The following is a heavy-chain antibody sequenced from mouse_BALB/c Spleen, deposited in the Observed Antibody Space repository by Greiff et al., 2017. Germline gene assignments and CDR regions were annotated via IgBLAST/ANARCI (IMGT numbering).Heavy chain of an antibody. D-gene: IGHD2-4*01. CDR2: ISYSGST. V-gene: IGHV3-8*02. CDR3: ARHYDYDARFAY. CDR1: GDSITSGY. Sequence: EVKLVESGPSLVKPSQTLSLTCSVTGDSITSGYWNWIRKFPGNKLEYMGYISYSGSTYYNPSLKSRISITRDTSKNQYYLQLNSVTTEDTATYYCARHYDYDARFAYWGQGTLVTVSA. J-gene: IGHJ3*01.